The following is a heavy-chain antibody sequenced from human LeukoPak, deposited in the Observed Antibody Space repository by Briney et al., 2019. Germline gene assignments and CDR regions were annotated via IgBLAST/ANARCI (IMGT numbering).Heavy chain of an antibody. V-gene: IGHV3-7*01. CDR3: ARDWEHSIDY. CDR1: GFTFSSLW. J-gene: IGHJ4*02. Sequence: PGGSLRFSCAASGFTFSSLWMSWVAHAPGQGLEWVANINEGGSAYYYADSVRGRFTIARDNAKNSLHLQMNNLRAEDTAVYYCARDWEHSIDYWAQGTLVTVSS. D-gene: IGHD1/OR15-1a*01. CDR2: INEGGSAY.